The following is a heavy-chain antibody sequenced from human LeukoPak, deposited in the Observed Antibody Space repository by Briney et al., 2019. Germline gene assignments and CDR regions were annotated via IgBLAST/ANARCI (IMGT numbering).Heavy chain of an antibody. D-gene: IGHD2-21*02. CDR2: ISGSGGST. CDR1: GFTFSSYA. V-gene: IGHV3-23*01. Sequence: QSGGSLRLSCAASGFTFSSYAMSWVRQAPGKGLEWVSAISGSGGSTYYADSVKGRFTISRDNSKNTLYLQMNSLRAEDTAVYYCAKGGRHKSVVVTAIENDYWGQGTLVTVSS. CDR3: AKGGRHKSVVVTAIENDY. J-gene: IGHJ4*02.